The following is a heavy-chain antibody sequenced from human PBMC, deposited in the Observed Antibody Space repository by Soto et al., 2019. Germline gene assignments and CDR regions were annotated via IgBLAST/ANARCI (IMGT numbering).Heavy chain of an antibody. CDR3: ARRSILWFGELPLWFDP. CDR2: ISAYNGNT. D-gene: IGHD3-10*01. CDR1: GYTFTSYG. V-gene: IGHV1-18*01. Sequence: ASVKVSCKASGYTFTSYGISWVRQAPGQGLEWMGWISAYNGNTNYAQKLQGRVTMTTDTSTSTAYMELRSLRSDDTAVYYCARRSILWFGELPLWFDPWGQGTLVTVSS. J-gene: IGHJ5*02.